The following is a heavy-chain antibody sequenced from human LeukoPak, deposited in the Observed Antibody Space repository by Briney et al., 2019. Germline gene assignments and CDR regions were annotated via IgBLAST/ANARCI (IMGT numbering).Heavy chain of an antibody. CDR1: GLPFSSCG. V-gene: IGHV3-30*02. J-gene: IGHJ4*02. CDR2: IGYDGSNK. Sequence: PGGSLGPSFEGFGLPFSSCGMHWVRQAPGRGLGWGEFIGYDGSNKYYADSVKGRFTISRENSKNTLYLQMNSLRAEDTAVYYCALHGNSSGYYWSLDYWGQGTLVTVSS. D-gene: IGHD3-22*01. CDR3: ALHGNSSGYYWSLDY.